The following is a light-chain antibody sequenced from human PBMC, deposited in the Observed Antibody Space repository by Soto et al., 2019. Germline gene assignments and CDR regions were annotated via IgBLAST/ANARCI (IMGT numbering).Light chain of an antibody. Sequence: EIVLTQSPGTLSLSPGERATLSCRASQSVSSSYLAWYQQKPGQAPRLLIYGASSRATGIPDRFSGSGSGTDFPLTISRLEPDELAVYYCHRSGSSPWTFSQGDKGEIK. V-gene: IGKV3-20*01. J-gene: IGKJ1*01. CDR2: GAS. CDR3: HRSGSSPWT. CDR1: QSVSSSY.